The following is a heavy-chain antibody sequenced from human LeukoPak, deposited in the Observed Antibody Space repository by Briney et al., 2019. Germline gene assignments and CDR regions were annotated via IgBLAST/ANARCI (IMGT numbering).Heavy chain of an antibody. CDR3: ARPTKTGVFNWFDP. D-gene: IGHD7-27*01. CDR2: ISSSSSTI. J-gene: IGHJ5*02. V-gene: IGHV3-48*01. Sequence: GGSLRLSCAASGFTFSSYSMNWVRQAPGKGLEWVSYISSSSSTIYYADSVKGRFTISRDNAKNSLYLQMNSLRAEDTAVYYCARPTKTGVFNWFDPWGQGTLVTVSS. CDR1: GFTFSSYS.